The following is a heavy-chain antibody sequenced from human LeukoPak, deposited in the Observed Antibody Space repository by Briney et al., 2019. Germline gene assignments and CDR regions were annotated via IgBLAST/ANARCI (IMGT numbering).Heavy chain of an antibody. Sequence: PGGSLRLSCAASGFIFSSYWMHWARQVPGKGLVWVSRINPGGSSIAYADSVKGRFTISRDNAKNTLYLQMDSLRAEDTAVYYCARSNQADDYWGQGTLVTVSS. V-gene: IGHV3-74*01. D-gene: IGHD1-14*01. J-gene: IGHJ4*02. CDR3: ARSNQADDY. CDR2: INPGGSSI. CDR1: GFIFSSYW.